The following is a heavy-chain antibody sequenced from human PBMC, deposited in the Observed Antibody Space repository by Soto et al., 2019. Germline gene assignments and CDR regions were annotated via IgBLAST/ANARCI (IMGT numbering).Heavy chain of an antibody. CDR2: ISYDGSNR. V-gene: IGHV3-30*03. Sequence: GGSLRLSCAASGFTFNTYGMHWVRRAPGKGLEWVAVISYDGSNRYYADSVKGRFTISRDNAKNSLYLQMNSLRAEDTAVYYCARGYYGLIDYWGQGTLVTVSS. CDR1: GFTFNTYG. CDR3: ARGYYGLIDY. J-gene: IGHJ4*02. D-gene: IGHD3-10*01.